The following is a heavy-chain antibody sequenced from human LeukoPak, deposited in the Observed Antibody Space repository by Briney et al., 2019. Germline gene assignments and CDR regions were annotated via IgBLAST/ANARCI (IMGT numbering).Heavy chain of an antibody. V-gene: IGHV1-8*01. Sequence: ASVKVSCKASGYTFTSYDINWVRQATGQGLEWMGWMSPNSGNTDYAQKFQGRVTMTRNTSISTAYMELSSLRSEDTAVYYCARRPPRYYSVNWFDPWGQGTLVTVSS. D-gene: IGHD3-10*01. J-gene: IGHJ5*02. CDR2: MSPNSGNT. CDR3: ARRPPRYYSVNWFDP. CDR1: GYTFTSYD.